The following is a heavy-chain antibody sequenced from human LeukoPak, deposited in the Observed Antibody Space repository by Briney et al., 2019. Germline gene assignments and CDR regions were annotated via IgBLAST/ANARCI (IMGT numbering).Heavy chain of an antibody. D-gene: IGHD3-22*01. V-gene: IGHV3-23*01. CDR1: GFTFSSYA. J-gene: IGHJ4*02. CDR2: ISGSGGST. CDR3: AKDRGYYDSSGSDY. Sequence: GESLRLSCAASGFTFSSYAMSWVRQAPGKGLEWVSAISGSGGSTYYADSVKGRFTISRDNSKNTLYLQMNSLRAEDTAVYYCAKDRGYYDSSGSDYWAREPWSPSPQ.